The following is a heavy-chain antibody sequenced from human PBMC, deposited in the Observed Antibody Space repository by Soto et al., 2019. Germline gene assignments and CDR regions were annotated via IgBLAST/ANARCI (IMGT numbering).Heavy chain of an antibody. CDR2: INPSGGST. Sequence: QVQLVQSGPEVKKPGASVKVSCKASGYTFTSYYMHWVRQAPGQGLEWMGIINPSGGSTSYAQKFQGRVTMTRDTSTSTVYMELSSLRSEDTAVYYCARDKSPFQQLVAYFDYWGQGTLVTVSS. CDR1: GYTFTSYY. J-gene: IGHJ4*02. V-gene: IGHV1-46*01. D-gene: IGHD6-13*01. CDR3: ARDKSPFQQLVAYFDY.